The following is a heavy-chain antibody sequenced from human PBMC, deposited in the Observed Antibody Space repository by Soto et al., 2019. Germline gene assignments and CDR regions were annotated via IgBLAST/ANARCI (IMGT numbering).Heavy chain of an antibody. CDR2: ISTTSSYI. CDR3: ARIFWSGTITEDYFDY. V-gene: IGHV3-21*01. Sequence: EVQLVESGGGLVKPGGSLRLSCAASGFTFSSYSMYWVRQAPGKGLEWVSSISTTSSYIYYADSVKGRFTISRDNAKNSLYLQINSLRAEDTAVYYCARIFWSGTITEDYFDYWGQGTRVTVSS. J-gene: IGHJ4*02. D-gene: IGHD3-3*01. CDR1: GFTFSSYS.